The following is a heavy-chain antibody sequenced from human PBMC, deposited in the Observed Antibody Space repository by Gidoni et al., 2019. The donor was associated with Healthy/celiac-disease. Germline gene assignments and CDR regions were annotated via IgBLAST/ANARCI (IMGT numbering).Heavy chain of an antibody. Sequence: EVQLVESGGGLVQPGGSLRLSCAASGFTFSSYDMHWVRQATGKGLEWVSAIGTAGDTYYPGSVKGRFTISRENAKNSLYLQMNSLRAGDTAVYYCARQRDYGDYTWRGAYWYFDLWGRGTLVTVSS. CDR3: ARQRDYGDYTWRGAYWYFDL. V-gene: IGHV3-13*01. J-gene: IGHJ2*01. CDR2: IGTAGDT. CDR1: GFTFSSYD. D-gene: IGHD4-17*01.